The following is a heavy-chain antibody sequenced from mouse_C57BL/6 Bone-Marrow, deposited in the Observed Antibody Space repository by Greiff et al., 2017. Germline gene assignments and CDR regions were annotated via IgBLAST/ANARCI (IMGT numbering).Heavy chain of an antibody. CDR1: GYTFTSYW. Sequence: QVHVKQPGAELVKPGASVKMSCKASGYTFTSYWITWVKQRPGQGLEWIGDIYPGSGSTNYNEKFKSKATLTVDTSSSTAYMQLSSLTSEDSAVYYCARRELSCAMDYWGQGTSVTVSS. CDR3: ARRELSCAMDY. V-gene: IGHV1-55*01. J-gene: IGHJ4*01. CDR2: IYPGSGST.